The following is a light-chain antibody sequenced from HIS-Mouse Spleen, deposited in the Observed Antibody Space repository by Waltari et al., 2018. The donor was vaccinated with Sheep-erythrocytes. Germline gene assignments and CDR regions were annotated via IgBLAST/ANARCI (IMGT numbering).Light chain of an antibody. V-gene: IGLV3-19*01. J-gene: IGLJ2*01. Sequence: VSVALGQTVRITCQGDSPRSHYPSWYQQNPGQAPVLVIYGKNNRPPGIPNRFSGSSSGNTASLTITGAQAEDEADYYCNSRDSSGNHLVFGGGTKLTVL. CDR1: SPRSHY. CDR3: NSRDSSGNHLV. CDR2: GKN.